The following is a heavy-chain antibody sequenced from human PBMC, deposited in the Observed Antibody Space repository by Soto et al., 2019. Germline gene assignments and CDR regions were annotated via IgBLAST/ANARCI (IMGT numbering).Heavy chain of an antibody. J-gene: IGHJ6*02. D-gene: IGHD6-13*01. CDR2: INHSGST. CDR1: GGSFSGYY. Sequence: PSETLSLTCAVYGGSFSGYYWSWIRQPPGKGLEWIGEINHSGSTNYNPSLKSRVTISVDTSKNQFSLKLSSVTAADTAVYYCARGRIAAAGTGLYYYYYYGMDVRGQGTSVTVSS. CDR3: ARGRIAAAGTGLYYYYYYGMDV. V-gene: IGHV4-34*01.